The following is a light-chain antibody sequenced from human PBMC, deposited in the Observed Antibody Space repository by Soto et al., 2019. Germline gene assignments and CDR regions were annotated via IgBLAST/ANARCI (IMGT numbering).Light chain of an antibody. Sequence: DIQMTQSPSSLSASVGDRVTITCQASQGINTYLNWYQLRPGQAPKLLIYDASNLQKGVPPRFSGSGSGTDFTFTITSLQPEDIATYYCQQYENLPRTFGQGTKVDI. V-gene: IGKV1-33*01. CDR1: QGINTY. CDR2: DAS. CDR3: QQYENLPRT. J-gene: IGKJ1*01.